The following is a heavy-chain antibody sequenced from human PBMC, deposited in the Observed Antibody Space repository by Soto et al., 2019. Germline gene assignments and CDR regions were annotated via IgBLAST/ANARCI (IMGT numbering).Heavy chain of an antibody. J-gene: IGHJ3*02. Sequence: QVQLVESGGGVVQPGRSLRLSCAASGFTFSSYGMHWVRQAPGKGLEWVAVISYDGSNKYYADSVKGRFTISRDNSKNTLYLQMNSQRAEDTAVYYCAKHGHGGYDHDDAFDIWGQGTMVTVSS. CDR3: AKHGHGGYDHDDAFDI. D-gene: IGHD5-12*01. V-gene: IGHV3-30*18. CDR1: GFTFSSYG. CDR2: ISYDGSNK.